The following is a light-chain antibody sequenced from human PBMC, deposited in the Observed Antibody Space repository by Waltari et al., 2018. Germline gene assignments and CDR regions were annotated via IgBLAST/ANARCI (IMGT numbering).Light chain of an antibody. CDR1: RQVRSSY. CDR3: QQYGSSPLT. Sequence: CRASRQVRSSYLAWYQLKPGQAPRLLIYGASSRATDIPARFSGSGSGTDFTLTISRLEPEDFAVYYCQQYGSSPLTFGGGTKVEIK. CDR2: GAS. J-gene: IGKJ4*01. V-gene: IGKV3-20*01.